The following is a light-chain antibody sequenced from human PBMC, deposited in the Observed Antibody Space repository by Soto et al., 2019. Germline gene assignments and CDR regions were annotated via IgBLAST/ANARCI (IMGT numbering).Light chain of an antibody. CDR3: SPYTSSITSL. CDR1: SNDVGTYNR. V-gene: IGLV2-18*02. CDR2: EVN. Sequence: QSALTQPPSVSGSPGQSVTISCTGTSNDVGTYNRVSWYQEPPGTAPKLMIYEVNNRPSGVPDRFSGSKSGNTASLTISGLQAEDDADYYCSPYTSSITSLFAGG. J-gene: IGLJ2*01.